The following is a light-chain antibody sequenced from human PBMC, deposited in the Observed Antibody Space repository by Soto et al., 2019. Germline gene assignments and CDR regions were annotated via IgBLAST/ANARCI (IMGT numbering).Light chain of an antibody. CDR3: QQYNSYSRT. J-gene: IGKJ1*01. CDR2: DAS. CDR1: QSIDSW. V-gene: IGKV1-5*01. Sequence: DIQMTQSPSTLSASVGDRVTITCRASQSIDSWLAWYQQKPGKAPKLLIYDASSLESGVPSRFSGSGSGTEFTLTISSLQPDDFATYYGQQYNSYSRTFGQGTKVEIK.